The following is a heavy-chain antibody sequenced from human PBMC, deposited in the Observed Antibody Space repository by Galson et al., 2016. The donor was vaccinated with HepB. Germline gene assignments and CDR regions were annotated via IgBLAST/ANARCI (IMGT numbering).Heavy chain of an antibody. Sequence: QSGAEVKKPGESLRISCKGSGYSFTNYWITWVRQMPGKGLEWVGTIDPSDSYTTYSPSFQGHVTIPADKSISTAYLQWSSLKASDTAMYYCAKRSGVAATDYYYYYMDVWGKGTTVTVSS. V-gene: IGHV5-10-1*01. CDR3: AKRSGVAATDYYYYYMDV. CDR2: IDPSDSYT. D-gene: IGHD2-15*01. CDR1: GYSFTNYW. J-gene: IGHJ6*03.